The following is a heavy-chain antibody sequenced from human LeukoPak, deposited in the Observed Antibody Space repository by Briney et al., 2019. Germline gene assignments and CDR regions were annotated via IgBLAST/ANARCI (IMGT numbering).Heavy chain of an antibody. CDR1: GGSISSYY. V-gene: IGHV4-4*07. CDR3: ARVSPIRVAGNSYDYAMDV. D-gene: IGHD6-19*01. J-gene: IGHJ6*02. Sequence: SETLSLTCTVSGGSISSYYWTWIRQPAGKGLEWIGRIYSSGTTTYNPSLRSRVDMSVDTSKNQFSLKLRSVTAADTALYYCARVSPIRVAGNSYDYAMDVWGQGTTVRVSS. CDR2: IYSSGTT.